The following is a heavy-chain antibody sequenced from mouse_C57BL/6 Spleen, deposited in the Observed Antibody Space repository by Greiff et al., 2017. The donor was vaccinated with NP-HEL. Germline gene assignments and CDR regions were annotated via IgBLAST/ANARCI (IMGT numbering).Heavy chain of an antibody. CDR1: GFTFSSYG. CDR3: ASLDGYYLFFDY. J-gene: IGHJ2*01. D-gene: IGHD2-3*01. CDR2: ISSGGSYT. Sequence: EVNVVESGGDLVKPGGSLKLSCAASGFTFSSYGMSWVRQTPDKRLEWVATISSGGSYTYYPDSVKGRFTISRDNAKNTLYLQMSSLKSEDTAMYYCASLDGYYLFFDYWGQGTTLTVSS. V-gene: IGHV5-6*01.